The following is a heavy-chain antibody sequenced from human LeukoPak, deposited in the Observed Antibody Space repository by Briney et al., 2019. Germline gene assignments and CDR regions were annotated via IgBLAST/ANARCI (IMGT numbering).Heavy chain of an antibody. D-gene: IGHD5-12*01. CDR3: AKFRYSGYDYSGYFDY. J-gene: IGHJ4*02. CDR2: ISGSGGST. CDR1: EFTFSSCA. Sequence: HPGGSLRLSCAASEFTFSSCAMSWVRQAPGKGLEWVSVISGSGGSTYYADFVKDRFTISRDNSKNTLYLQMNSLRAEDTAVYYCAKFRYSGYDYSGYFDYWGQGTLVTVSS. V-gene: IGHV3-23*01.